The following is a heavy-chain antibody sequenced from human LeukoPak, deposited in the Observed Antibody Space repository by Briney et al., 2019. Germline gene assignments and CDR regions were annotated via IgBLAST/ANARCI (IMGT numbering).Heavy chain of an antibody. D-gene: IGHD2-21*02. V-gene: IGHV3-64*04. CDR2: ISSNGGST. Sequence: GGSLRLSCSASGFTFSSYAMHWVRQAPGKGLEYVSAISSNGGSTYYADSVKGRFTISRDNAKNSLYFQMNNLRVEDTAVYYCAGGQGWVTDYWGQGTLVTVSS. J-gene: IGHJ4*02. CDR1: GFTFSSYA. CDR3: AGGQGWVTDY.